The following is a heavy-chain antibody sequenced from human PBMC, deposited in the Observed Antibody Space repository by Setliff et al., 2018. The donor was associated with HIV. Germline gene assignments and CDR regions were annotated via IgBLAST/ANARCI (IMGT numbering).Heavy chain of an antibody. CDR3: ARLNDWRHTFDI. CDR2: IYYSGTP. CDR1: GDSMSNSGYY. V-gene: IGHV4-39*07. Sequence: PSETLSLTCTVSGDSMSNSGYYWSWLRHSPGKGLEWIGSIYYSGTPYYSPSLNSRVTISLDMSKTQLFLRLISMTAADTAVYYCARLNDWRHTFDIWGQGITVTVSS. J-gene: IGHJ3*02. D-gene: IGHD3-9*01.